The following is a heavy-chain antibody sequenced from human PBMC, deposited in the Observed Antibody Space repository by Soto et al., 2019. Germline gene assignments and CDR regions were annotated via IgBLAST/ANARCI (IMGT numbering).Heavy chain of an antibody. CDR1: GGTFSSYA. Sequence: SVKVSCKASGGTFSSYAISWVRQAPGQGLEWMGGIIPIFGTANYAQKFQGRVTITADKSTSTAYMELSSLRSEDTAVYYCARETTSGSYLSEAFDYWGQGTLVTVSS. CDR3: ARETTSGSYLSEAFDY. D-gene: IGHD1-26*01. CDR2: IIPIFGTA. V-gene: IGHV1-69*06. J-gene: IGHJ4*02.